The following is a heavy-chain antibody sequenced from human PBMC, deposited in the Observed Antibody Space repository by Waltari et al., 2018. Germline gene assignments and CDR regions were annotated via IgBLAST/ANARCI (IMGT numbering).Heavy chain of an antibody. V-gene: IGHV4-34*01. CDR3: VRLEDCTGPGGNCYSGAPFAVDV. Sequence: QVHLQQWGAGLLRPSETLSLICAVYGGSLRGYYWGWIRQPPGKGLEWSGENNHSPNTSYTPALRSRVHMSMDTSQNQFSRQLTSVTAADTGVYYCVRLEDCTGPGGNCYSGAPFAVDVWGQGTTVTVPS. J-gene: IGHJ6*02. CDR2: NNHSPNT. CDR1: GGSLRGYY. D-gene: IGHD2-8*02.